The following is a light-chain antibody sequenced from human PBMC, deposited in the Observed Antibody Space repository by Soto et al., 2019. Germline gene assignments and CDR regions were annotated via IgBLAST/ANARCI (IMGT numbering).Light chain of an antibody. J-gene: IGKJ2*01. CDR1: QSISSW. CDR3: QQDGSYPST. Sequence: DIQMTQSPSTLSASVGDRVTITCRASQSISSWLAWYQQKPGKDPKLLIYDASCLESGVPSRFSGSGSGTEFTLTISSLQPDDFASYYCQQDGSYPSTFGQWNKLEIK. V-gene: IGKV1-5*01. CDR2: DAS.